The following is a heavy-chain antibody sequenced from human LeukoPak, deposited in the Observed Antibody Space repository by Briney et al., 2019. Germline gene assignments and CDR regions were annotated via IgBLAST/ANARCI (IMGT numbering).Heavy chain of an antibody. CDR1: GLTFSRYA. V-gene: IGHV3-23*01. CDR3: AKQAYDSPRTDFDY. Sequence: GGSLRLSCAASGLTFSRYAMSWVRQAPGKGLEWVSGVSTSGGSTYYADSVKGRFTISRDNSKNTLHLQMNSLRAEDTAIYYCAKQAYDSPRTDFDYWGQGTLVTVPS. J-gene: IGHJ4*02. CDR2: VSTSGGST. D-gene: IGHD3-22*01.